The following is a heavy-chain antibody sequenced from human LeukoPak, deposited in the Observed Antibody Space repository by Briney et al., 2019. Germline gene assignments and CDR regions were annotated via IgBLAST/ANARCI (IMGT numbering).Heavy chain of an antibody. J-gene: IGHJ5*02. CDR2: ISGSGANS. CDR1: GFTFDIHA. V-gene: IGHV3-23*01. Sequence: GGSLRLSCAASGFTFDIHAMSWVRQTPGKELEWVSAISGSGANSYDADFVKGRFTISRDNSKNTLYLQMNSLRAEDTAVYYCAREGNFYDSRGYYKGWFDPWGQGTLVTVSS. CDR3: AREGNFYDSRGYYKGWFDP. D-gene: IGHD3-22*01.